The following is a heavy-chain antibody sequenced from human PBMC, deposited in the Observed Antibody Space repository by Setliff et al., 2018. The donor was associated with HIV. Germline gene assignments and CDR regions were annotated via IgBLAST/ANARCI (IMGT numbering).Heavy chain of an antibody. CDR1: GASINTYY. Sequence: PSETLSLTCTVSGASINTYYWSRIRQPPGKGLEYIGYIYYTGITNYNPSLKSRVTMSIDTSKNQFSLKLTSVTAADAAVYYCATTAREPTSWGQGTLVTVSS. J-gene: IGHJ4*02. D-gene: IGHD1-26*01. V-gene: IGHV4-59*01. CDR2: IYYTGIT. CDR3: ATTAREPTS.